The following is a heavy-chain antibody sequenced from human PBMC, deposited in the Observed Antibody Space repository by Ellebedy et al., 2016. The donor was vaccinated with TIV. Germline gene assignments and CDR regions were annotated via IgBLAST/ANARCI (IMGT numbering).Heavy chain of an antibody. Sequence: GESLKISCAASGFTFDAYTMHWVRQAPGKALEWVSLVSWDGRITYYADSVNGRFTISRDNSKSSLYLQMNSLRTEDTALYYCVKELDYYFDYWGQGTLVTVSS. D-gene: IGHD3/OR15-3a*01. CDR1: GFTFDAYT. CDR2: VSWDGRIT. J-gene: IGHJ4*02. CDR3: VKELDYYFDY. V-gene: IGHV3-43*01.